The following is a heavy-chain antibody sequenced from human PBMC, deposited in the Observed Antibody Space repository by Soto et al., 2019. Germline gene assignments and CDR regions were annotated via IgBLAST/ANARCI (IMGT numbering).Heavy chain of an antibody. CDR2: INHSGST. J-gene: IGHJ6*03. CDR3: ARPIYGDYDYYMDV. D-gene: IGHD4-17*01. Sequence: SETLSLTCAVYGGSFSGYYLSWIRQPPGKGLEWIGEINHSGSTNYNPSLKSRVTISVDTSKNQFSLKLSSVTAADTAVYYCARPIYGDYDYYMDVWGKGTTVTVSS. V-gene: IGHV4-34*01. CDR1: GGSFSGYY.